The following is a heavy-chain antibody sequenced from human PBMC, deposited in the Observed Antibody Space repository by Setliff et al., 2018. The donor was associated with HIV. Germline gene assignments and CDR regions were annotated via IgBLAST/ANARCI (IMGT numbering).Heavy chain of an antibody. CDR1: GFTFNNDA. D-gene: IGHD1-26*01. J-gene: IGHJ6*03. Sequence: GGSLRLSCAASGFTFNNDAMSWVRQAPGKGLEWVSVIYIGGSSGTTIYYADSVKGRFTISRDNAKNSLYLQMNSLRPEDTALYYCARDIDSGSYYYYYMDVWGKGTTVTVSS. CDR2: IYIGGSSGTTI. V-gene: IGHV3-23*03. CDR3: ARDIDSGSYYYYYMDV.